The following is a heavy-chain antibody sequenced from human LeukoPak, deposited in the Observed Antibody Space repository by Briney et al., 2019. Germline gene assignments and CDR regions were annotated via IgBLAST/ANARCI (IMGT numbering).Heavy chain of an antibody. Sequence: GGSLRLSCAASGFTFNSHWMNWVRQAPGKGLEWVANIKQDGSEDYYMDSVKGRFIISRDNAKNSVYLQMNSLRVEDTAVYYCASEYSSSWGWDWGQGTLVTVSS. CDR3: ASEYSSSWGWD. D-gene: IGHD6-13*01. J-gene: IGHJ4*02. CDR2: IKQDGSED. CDR1: GFTFNSHW. V-gene: IGHV3-7*01.